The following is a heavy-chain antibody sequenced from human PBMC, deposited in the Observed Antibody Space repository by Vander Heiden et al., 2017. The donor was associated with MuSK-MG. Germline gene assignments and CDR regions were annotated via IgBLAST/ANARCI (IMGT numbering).Heavy chain of an antibody. Sequence: VRLLASGAGLGQPGGAVEVPGSGAGFTFSSSAMSWVRQAPGKGLEWVATISGSGAITYYADSVQGRFTISRDNSKNTLYLQLNSLRVEDTAVYYCAEVMRGVLINVPHFDYWGQGTLVSVSS. D-gene: IGHD3-22*01. J-gene: IGHJ4*02. CDR2: ISGSGAIT. V-gene: IGHV3-23*01. CDR1: GFTFSSSA. CDR3: AEVMRGVLINVPHFDY.